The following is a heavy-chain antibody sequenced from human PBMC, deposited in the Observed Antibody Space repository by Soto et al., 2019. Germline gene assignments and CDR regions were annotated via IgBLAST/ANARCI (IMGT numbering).Heavy chain of an antibody. Sequence: PGGSLRLSCAASGFTFSNDWMSWVRQAPGKGLEWVGRIKSKTDGGTTDYAAPVKGRFTISRDDSKNTLYLQMNSLKTEDTAVYYCTTAGARPVGATLGSFDYWGQGTLVTVSS. CDR3: TTAGARPVGATLGSFDY. D-gene: IGHD1-26*01. CDR1: GFTFSNDW. V-gene: IGHV3-15*01. J-gene: IGHJ4*02. CDR2: IKSKTDGGTT.